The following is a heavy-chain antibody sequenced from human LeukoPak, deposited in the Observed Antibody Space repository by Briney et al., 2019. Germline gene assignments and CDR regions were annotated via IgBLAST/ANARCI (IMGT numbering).Heavy chain of an antibody. Sequence: GGSLRLSCAASGFTFSSYAMSWVRQAPGKGLEWVANINQDESEKYYVDSVEGRFTISRDNAKNSLYLQMNSLRAEDTAVYYCARDRAALPFDYWGQGTLVTVSS. J-gene: IGHJ4*02. CDR2: INQDESEK. CDR1: GFTFSSYA. CDR3: ARDRAALPFDY. V-gene: IGHV3-7*05. D-gene: IGHD5-24*01.